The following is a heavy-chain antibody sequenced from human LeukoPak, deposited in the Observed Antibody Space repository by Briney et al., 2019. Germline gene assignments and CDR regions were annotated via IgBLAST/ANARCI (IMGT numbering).Heavy chain of an antibody. J-gene: IGHJ4*02. Sequence: GRSLRLSCAASGFTFSSYGMHWVRQAPGKGLEWVAVISYDGKNKYYADAVKGRFTISRDNSKNTLYLQINSLRPEDTAVYYCASHWAQQVVSDYWGQGTLVTVSS. CDR1: GFTFSSYG. CDR2: ISYDGKNK. CDR3: ASHWAQQVVSDY. V-gene: IGHV3-30*03. D-gene: IGHD6-13*01.